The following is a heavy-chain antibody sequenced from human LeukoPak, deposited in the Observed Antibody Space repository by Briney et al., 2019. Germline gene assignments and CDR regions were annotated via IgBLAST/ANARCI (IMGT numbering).Heavy chain of an antibody. Sequence: SVKVPCKASGGTFSIYAISWVRQAPGQGLEWMGRIIPIFGIANYAQKFQGRVTITADKSTSTAYMELSSLRSEDTAVYYCAVVTSLGGFDYWGQGTLVTVSS. J-gene: IGHJ4*02. CDR2: IIPIFGIA. V-gene: IGHV1-69*04. CDR1: GGTFSIYA. CDR3: AVVTSLGGFDY. D-gene: IGHD2-21*02.